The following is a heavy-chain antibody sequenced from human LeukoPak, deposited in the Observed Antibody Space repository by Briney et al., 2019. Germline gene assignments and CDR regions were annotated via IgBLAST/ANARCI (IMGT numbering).Heavy chain of an antibody. J-gene: IGHJ5*02. CDR1: GFNFSTYG. CDR2: ISYDGNDK. Sequence: PGGSLRLSCAASGFNFSTYGMHWVRQAPGKGLEWVAVISYDGNDKFYRDSVQGRFTISRDNAKNSLYLQMNSLRVEDTAVYYCAREPAAAGKNWFDPWGQGTLVTVSS. CDR3: AREPAAAGKNWFDP. D-gene: IGHD6-25*01. V-gene: IGHV3-30*03.